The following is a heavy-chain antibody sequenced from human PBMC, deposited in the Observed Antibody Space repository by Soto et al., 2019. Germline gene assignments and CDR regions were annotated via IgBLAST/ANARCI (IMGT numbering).Heavy chain of an antibody. D-gene: IGHD3-10*01. V-gene: IGHV2-70*01. Sequence: KSGPTLVNPTQTLTLTCTFSGFSLSTSGMCVSWIRQPPGKALEWLALIDWDDDKYYSTSLKTRLTISKDTSKNQVVLTMTNMDPVDTATFYCARISHYYGSGSYWPYIFDYWGQGTLVTVSS. CDR3: ARISHYYGSGSYWPYIFDY. J-gene: IGHJ4*02. CDR2: IDWDDDK. CDR1: GFSLSTSGMC.